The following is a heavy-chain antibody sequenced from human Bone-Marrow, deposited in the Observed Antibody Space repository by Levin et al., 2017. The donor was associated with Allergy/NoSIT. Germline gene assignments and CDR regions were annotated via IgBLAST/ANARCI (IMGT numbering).Heavy chain of an antibody. D-gene: IGHD1-20*01. J-gene: IGHJ4*02. Sequence: GGSLRLSCAASGFTFSAYTMNWVRQAPGKGLEWVSYISTTGSSIYYTDSVKGRFTISRDNAKNSLYLQMNSLRAEDTAVYYCAKDKVSYNWKSPDYWGQGTLVTVSS. CDR2: ISTTGSSI. CDR3: AKDKVSYNWKSPDY. V-gene: IGHV3-21*01. CDR1: GFTFSAYT.